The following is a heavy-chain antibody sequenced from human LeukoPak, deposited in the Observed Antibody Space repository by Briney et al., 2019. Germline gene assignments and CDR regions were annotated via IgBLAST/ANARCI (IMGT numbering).Heavy chain of an antibody. Sequence: SETLSLTYTVSGGSISSSSYYWGWIRQPPGQGLEWIGSFYYSGSTYYNPSLKSRVTISIDTSRNQFSLKLSSVTAAGTAVYYCARIGGSFYFYYFMDVWGKGTTVTVSS. CDR3: ARIGGSFYFYYFMDV. CDR2: FYYSGST. J-gene: IGHJ6*03. D-gene: IGHD1-26*01. V-gene: IGHV4-39*07. CDR1: GGSISSSSYY.